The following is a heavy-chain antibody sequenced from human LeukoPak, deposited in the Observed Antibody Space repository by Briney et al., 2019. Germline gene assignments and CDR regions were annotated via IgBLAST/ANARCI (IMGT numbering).Heavy chain of an antibody. J-gene: IGHJ5*02. CDR3: ARHGHYYGSGSYPYNWFDP. Sequence: GESLKISCKGSGYSFTSYWIGWVRQMPGKGLEWMGIIYPGDSDTRYSTSFQGQVTISADKSIRTAYLQWSSLKASDTAMYYCARHGHYYGSGSYPYNWFDPWGQGTLVTVSS. D-gene: IGHD3-10*01. CDR1: GYSFTSYW. V-gene: IGHV5-51*01. CDR2: IYPGDSDT.